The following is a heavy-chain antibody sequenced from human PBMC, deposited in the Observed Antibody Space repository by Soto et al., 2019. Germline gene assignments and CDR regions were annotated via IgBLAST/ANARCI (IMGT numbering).Heavy chain of an antibody. V-gene: IGHV3-21*01. CDR2: ISSSGSYI. CDR1: GFTFSSYS. J-gene: IGHJ6*02. CDR3: ARDLRYSYGYNYYGMDV. Sequence: GGSLRLSCAASGFTFSSYSMNWVRQAPGKGLEWVSSISSSGSYIYYADSVKGRFTISRDNAKNSLYLQMNSLRAEDTAVYYCARDLRYSYGYNYYGMDVWGQGTTVTVSS. D-gene: IGHD5-18*01.